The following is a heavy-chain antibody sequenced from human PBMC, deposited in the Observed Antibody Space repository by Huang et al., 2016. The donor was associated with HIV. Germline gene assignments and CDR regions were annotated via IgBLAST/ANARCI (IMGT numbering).Heavy chain of an antibody. V-gene: IGHV4-34*01. CDR1: GGPLSGHY. J-gene: IGHJ3*02. Sequence: QVRLHQWGTGLVRPSETLSLTCAVYGGPLSGHYWSWVRLPPGGSLEWIGEVNHRGSDNYNPSLKSRLSMSIDTSKKQFSLKLGSVTAADTALYYCARSLMGEDPFDIWGQGTLVTVSS. CDR2: VNHRGSD. CDR3: ARSLMGEDPFDI. D-gene: IGHD3-16*01.